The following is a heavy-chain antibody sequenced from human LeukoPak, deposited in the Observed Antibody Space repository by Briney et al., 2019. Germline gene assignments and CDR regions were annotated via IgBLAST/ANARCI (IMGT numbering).Heavy chain of an antibody. Sequence: PSETLSLTCAVYGGSFSGYYWSWIRQPPGKGLEWIGEINHSGSTNYNPSLKSRVTISVDTSKNQFSLKLSSVTAADTAVYYCARGTYTYYDFWSGYSTYYYYGMDVWGQGTTVTVSS. V-gene: IGHV4-34*01. D-gene: IGHD3-3*01. CDR2: INHSGST. CDR1: GGSFSGYY. J-gene: IGHJ6*02. CDR3: ARGTYTYYDFWSGYSTYYYYGMDV.